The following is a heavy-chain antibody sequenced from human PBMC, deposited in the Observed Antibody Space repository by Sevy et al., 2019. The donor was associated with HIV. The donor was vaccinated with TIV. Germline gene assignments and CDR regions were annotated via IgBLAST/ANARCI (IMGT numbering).Heavy chain of an antibody. V-gene: IGHV1-2*06. CDR3: VRDMELVDEGTQEFYY. Sequence: ASVKVSCKASGYTFSDYYIHWVRQAPGQGLEWMGRINPKSGGTNYAQKFQGRVTMTRDTSISTAYMELSRLRSDDTALYYCVRDMELVDEGTQEFYYWGQGTLVTVSS. CDR1: GYTFSDYY. D-gene: IGHD1-7*01. CDR2: INPKSGGT. J-gene: IGHJ4*02.